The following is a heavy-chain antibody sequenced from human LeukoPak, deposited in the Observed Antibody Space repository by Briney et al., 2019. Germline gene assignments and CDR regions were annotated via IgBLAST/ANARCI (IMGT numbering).Heavy chain of an antibody. CDR1: GGTFSSYA. CDR2: IIPIFGTA. J-gene: IGHJ4*02. V-gene: IGHV1-69*13. Sequence: GASVKVSCKASGGTFSSYAISWVRQAPGQGLEWMGGIIPIFGTANYAQRFQGRVTITADESTSTAYMELSSLRSEDTAVYYCATAPSTYYYDSSGYYSVDYWGQGTLVTVSS. CDR3: ATAPSTYYYDSSGYYSVDY. D-gene: IGHD3-22*01.